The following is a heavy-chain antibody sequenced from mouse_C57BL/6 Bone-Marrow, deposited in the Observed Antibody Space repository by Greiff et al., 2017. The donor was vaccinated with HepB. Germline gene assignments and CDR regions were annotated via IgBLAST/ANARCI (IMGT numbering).Heavy chain of an antibody. J-gene: IGHJ1*03. D-gene: IGHD1-1*01. CDR1: GFSLTSYG. CDR3: ARYYYGSSDWYFDV. CDR2: IWSGGST. Sequence: VKLVESGPGLVQPSQSLSITCTVSGFSLTSYGVHWVRQSPGKGLEWLGVIWSGGSTDYNAAFISRLSISKDNSKSQVFFKMNSLQADDTAIYYCARYYYGSSDWYFDVWGTGTTVTVSS. V-gene: IGHV2-2*01.